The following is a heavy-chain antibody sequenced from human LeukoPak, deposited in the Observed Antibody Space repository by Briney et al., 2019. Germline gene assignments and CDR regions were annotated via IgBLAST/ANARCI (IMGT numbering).Heavy chain of an antibody. CDR1: GFTLSSYS. D-gene: IGHD2-21*01. CDR2: ISSSSSYI. Sequence: PGGSLRLSCAASGFTLSSYSMNSVRQAPGKGLEWVSSISSSSSYIYYADSVKVRFTISRDNAKNSLYLQMNSLRAEDTAVYYCVRVWSKYGMDVWGQGTTVTVSS. V-gene: IGHV3-21*01. J-gene: IGHJ6*02. CDR3: VRVWSKYGMDV.